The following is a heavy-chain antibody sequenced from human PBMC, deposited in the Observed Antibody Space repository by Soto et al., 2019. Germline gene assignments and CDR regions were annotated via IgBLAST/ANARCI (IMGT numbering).Heavy chain of an antibody. CDR3: ARVEVRVVTATSHYYYYYGMDV. D-gene: IGHD2-21*02. J-gene: IGHJ6*02. CDR1: GGTFSSYA. Sequence: QVQLVQSGAEVKKPGSSVKVSCKASGGTFSSYAISWVRQAPGQGLEWMGGIIPIFSTANYAQKFQGRCTITADKSTSTAYMELSSLRSEDTAVYYCARVEVRVVTATSHYYYYYGMDVWGQGTTVTVSS. CDR2: IIPIFSTA. V-gene: IGHV1-69*06.